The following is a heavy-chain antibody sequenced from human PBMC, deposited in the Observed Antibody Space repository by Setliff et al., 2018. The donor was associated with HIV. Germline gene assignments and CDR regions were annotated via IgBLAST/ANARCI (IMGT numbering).Heavy chain of an antibody. V-gene: IGHV4-31*03. CDR1: GVSIVTGGFY. Sequence: PAETLSLTCSVSGVSIVTGGFYYSWIRQHPGKGLEWLGTVYYTGKTYYNPSLQSRLTMSADTSKNQLYLKMNSVTAADTALYFCARDLHAHYHVVAIWGPGTMVTVSS. CDR3: ARDLHAHYHVVAI. CDR2: VYYTGKT. J-gene: IGHJ3*02. D-gene: IGHD2-15*01.